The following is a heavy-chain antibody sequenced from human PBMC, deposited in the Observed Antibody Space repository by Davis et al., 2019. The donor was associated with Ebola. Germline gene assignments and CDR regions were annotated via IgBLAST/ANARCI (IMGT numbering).Heavy chain of an antibody. V-gene: IGHV4-59*01. Sequence: PSETLSLTCTVSGGSISSYYWSWIRQPPGKGLEWIGYIYYSGSTNYNPSLKSRVTISVDTSKNQFSLKLSSVTAADTAVYYCAGGVYSGSYRGTFDIWGQGTMVTVSS. CDR1: GGSISSYY. CDR3: AGGVYSGSYRGTFDI. J-gene: IGHJ3*02. CDR2: IYYSGST. D-gene: IGHD1-26*01.